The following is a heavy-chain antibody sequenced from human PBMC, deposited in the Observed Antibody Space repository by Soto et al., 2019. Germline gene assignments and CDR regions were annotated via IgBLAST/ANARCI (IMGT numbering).Heavy chain of an antibody. CDR3: ARGGGVYYFDY. V-gene: IGHV4-59*01. CDR2: IYYSGIT. D-gene: IGHD2-8*02. Sequence: QVQLQESGPGLVKPSETLSLTCTVSGGSISSYYWSWIRQPPGKGLEWIGYIYYSGITDYNPSLKSRVTISVGTSKTHFSLKLSSVTAADTAVYYCARGGGVYYFDYWGQGTLVTVSS. CDR1: GGSISSYY. J-gene: IGHJ4*02.